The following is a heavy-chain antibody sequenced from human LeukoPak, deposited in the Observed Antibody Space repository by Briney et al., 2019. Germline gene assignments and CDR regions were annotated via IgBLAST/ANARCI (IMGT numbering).Heavy chain of an antibody. D-gene: IGHD3-10*01. Sequence: GGSLRLSCAASGFTFDDYAMHWVRQAPGKGLEWVSGISWNSGSIGYADSVKGRFTISRDNAKNSLYLQMNSLRAEDTALYYCAKDYGFGESVSYYFDYWGQGTLVTVSP. V-gene: IGHV3-9*01. CDR3: AKDYGFGESVSYYFDY. J-gene: IGHJ4*02. CDR1: GFTFDDYA. CDR2: ISWNSGSI.